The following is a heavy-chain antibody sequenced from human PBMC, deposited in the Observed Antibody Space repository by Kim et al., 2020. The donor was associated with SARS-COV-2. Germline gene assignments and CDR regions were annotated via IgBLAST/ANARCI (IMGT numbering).Heavy chain of an antibody. CDR3: ARLGNCSSTSCWSTFDY. V-gene: IGHV1-69*13. CDR1: GGTFSSYA. D-gene: IGHD2-2*01. Sequence: SVKVSCKASGGTFSSYAISWVRQAPGQGLEWMGGIIPIFGTANYAQKFQGRVTITADESTSTAYMELSSLRSEDTAVYYCARLGNCSSTSCWSTFDYWGQGTLVTVSS. J-gene: IGHJ4*02. CDR2: IIPIFGTA.